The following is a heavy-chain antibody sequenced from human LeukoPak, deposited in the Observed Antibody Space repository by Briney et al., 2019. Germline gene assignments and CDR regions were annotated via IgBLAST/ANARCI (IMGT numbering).Heavy chain of an antibody. D-gene: IGHD6-6*01. Sequence: GGSLRLSCAASGFTFSSYAMSWVRQAPGKGLEWVSAISGSGGSTYYADSVKGRFTISRDNSKNTLYLQMNSLRAEDTAVYYCARAIAAPSDYYYMDVWGKGTTVTVSS. CDR1: GFTFSSYA. CDR3: ARAIAAPSDYYYMDV. V-gene: IGHV3-23*01. J-gene: IGHJ6*03. CDR2: ISGSGGST.